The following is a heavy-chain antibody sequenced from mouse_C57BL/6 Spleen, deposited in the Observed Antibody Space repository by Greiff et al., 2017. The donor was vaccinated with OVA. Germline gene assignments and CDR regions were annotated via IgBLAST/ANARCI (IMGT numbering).Heavy chain of an antibody. V-gene: IGHV3-6*01. J-gene: IGHJ3*01. D-gene: IGHD2-5*01. CDR3: ARTLDSNTWFAY. Sequence: EVQLQQSGPGLVKPSQSLSLTCSVTGYSITSGYYWNWIRQFPGNKLEWMGYISYDGSNNYNPSLKNRISITRDTSKNQFFLKLNSVTTEDTATYDCARTLDSNTWFAYWGQGTLVTVSA. CDR2: ISYDGSN. CDR1: GYSITSGYY.